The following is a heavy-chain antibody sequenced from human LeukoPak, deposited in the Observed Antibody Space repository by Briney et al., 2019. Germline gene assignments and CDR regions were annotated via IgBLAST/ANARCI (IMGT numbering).Heavy chain of an antibody. CDR1: GFTFDDYA. Sequence: GGSLRLSCAASGFTFDDYAMHWVRQVPGKGLEWVSGISWNSGSIGYADSLKGRFTISRDNAKKSLYLQMNSLRPEDTALYYCALLYGSGSYYSDYCGQGTLVTVSS. D-gene: IGHD3-10*01. V-gene: IGHV3-9*01. J-gene: IGHJ4*02. CDR2: ISWNSGSI. CDR3: ALLYGSGSYYSDY.